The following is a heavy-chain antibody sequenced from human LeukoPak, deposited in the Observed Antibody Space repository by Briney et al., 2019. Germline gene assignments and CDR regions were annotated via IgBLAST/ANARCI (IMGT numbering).Heavy chain of an antibody. V-gene: IGHV4-31*03. CDR3: ARDWPSYYMDV. J-gene: IGHJ6*03. CDR2: IYYSGST. CDR1: GGSISSGGYY. Sequence: PSQTLSLTCTVSGGSISSGGYYWSWIRQHPGKGLEWIGYIYYSGSTYYNPSLKSRVTISVDTSKNQFSLKLSSVTAADTAVYYCARDWPSYYMDVWGKGTTATVSS.